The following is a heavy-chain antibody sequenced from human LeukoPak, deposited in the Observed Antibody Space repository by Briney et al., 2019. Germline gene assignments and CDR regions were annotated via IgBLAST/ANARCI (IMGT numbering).Heavy chain of an antibody. Sequence: PGGSLRLSCAASGFTFSSYEMNWVRQAPGKGLEWVSYISSSGSTIYYADSVKGRFTISRDNAKNSLYLQMNSLRAEDTAVYYCARGPSAGWLRYIDYWGQGTLVTVSS. J-gene: IGHJ4*02. CDR2: ISSSGSTI. V-gene: IGHV3-48*03. D-gene: IGHD5-12*01. CDR1: GFTFSSYE. CDR3: ARGPSAGWLRYIDY.